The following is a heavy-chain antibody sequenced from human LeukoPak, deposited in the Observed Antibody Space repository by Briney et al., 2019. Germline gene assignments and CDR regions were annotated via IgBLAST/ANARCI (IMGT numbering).Heavy chain of an antibody. J-gene: IGHJ4*02. Sequence: PGGSPRLSCAASGFTFSNYWMHWVRQAPGKGLVWVSRINSDESSATYADSVKGRFTISRDNAKNTLYLQMNNLRAEDTAVYFCARDGHFDYWGQGTLVTVSS. V-gene: IGHV3-74*01. CDR2: INSDESSA. CDR3: ARDGHFDY. CDR1: GFTFSNYW.